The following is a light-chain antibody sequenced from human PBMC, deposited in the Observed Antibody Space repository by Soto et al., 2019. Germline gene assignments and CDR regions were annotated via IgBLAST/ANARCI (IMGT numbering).Light chain of an antibody. CDR1: RDIDNY. CDR2: DAS. CDR3: HQYDNRPFT. V-gene: IGKV1-33*01. Sequence: IQMTQSPSSLSASVGDRVTITCQASRDIDNYLNWYQQKPGKAPNLLIYDASNLETRVPLRFSGSRSGTHFTLTISSLQTEDIGKYYCHQYDNRPFTFGQGTKLEIK. J-gene: IGKJ2*01.